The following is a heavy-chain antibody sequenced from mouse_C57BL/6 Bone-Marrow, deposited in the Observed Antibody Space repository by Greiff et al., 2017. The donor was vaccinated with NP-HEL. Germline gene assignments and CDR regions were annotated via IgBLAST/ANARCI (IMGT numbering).Heavy chain of an antibody. Sequence: EVQLQQSGTVLARPGASVKMSCKTSGYTFTSYWMHWVKQRPGQGLEWIGAIYPGNSDTSYNQKFKGKAKLTAVTPASTAYMELSSLTNEDSAVYYCTDGNYYYAMDYWGQGTSVTVSS. D-gene: IGHD2-1*01. V-gene: IGHV1-5*01. CDR2: IYPGNSDT. CDR1: GYTFTSYW. CDR3: TDGNYYYAMDY. J-gene: IGHJ4*01.